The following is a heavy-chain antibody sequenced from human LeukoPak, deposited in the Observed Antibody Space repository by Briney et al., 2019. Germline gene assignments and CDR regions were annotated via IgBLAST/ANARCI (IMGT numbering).Heavy chain of an antibody. CDR2: MSYGGSNK. CDR3: ARDRPQYYDSSGYYPYY. D-gene: IGHD3-22*01. CDR1: GFTFSSYA. V-gene: IGHV3-30-3*01. J-gene: IGHJ4*02. Sequence: GGSLRLSCAASGFTFSSYAMHWVRQAPGKGLEWVAVMSYGGSNKYYADSVKGRFTISRDNSKNTLYLQMNSLRAEDTAVYYCARDRPQYYDSSGYYPYYWGQGTLVTVSS.